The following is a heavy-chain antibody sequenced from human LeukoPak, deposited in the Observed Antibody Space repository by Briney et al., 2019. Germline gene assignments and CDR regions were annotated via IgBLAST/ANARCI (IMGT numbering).Heavy chain of an antibody. V-gene: IGHV4-59*08. CDR1: GGFISSHY. D-gene: IGHD3-10*01. J-gene: IGHJ4*02. CDR3: ARHYGP. CDR2: IYYGGST. Sequence: PSETLSLTCTVSGGFISSHYWSWIRQPPGKGPEWIGYIYYGGSTYYNPSLKSRVTISVDTSKNQFSLKLNSVTATDTAVYYCARHYGPWGQGTLDTVSS.